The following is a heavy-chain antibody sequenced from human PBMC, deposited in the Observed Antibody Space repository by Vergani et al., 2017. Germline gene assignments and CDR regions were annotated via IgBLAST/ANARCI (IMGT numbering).Heavy chain of an antibody. Sequence: QVQLVQSGAEVKKPGASVKVSCKASGYSFTNYAMHWARQAPGQRLEWMGWINTGNGNTKYSQKFQGRVTITRDTSASTAYMELSSLRSEDTAVYYCARGSGDTEFDYWGQGTLVTVSS. CDR1: GYSFTNYA. D-gene: IGHD6-19*01. CDR2: INTGNGNT. V-gene: IGHV1-3*04. CDR3: ARGSGDTEFDY. J-gene: IGHJ4*02.